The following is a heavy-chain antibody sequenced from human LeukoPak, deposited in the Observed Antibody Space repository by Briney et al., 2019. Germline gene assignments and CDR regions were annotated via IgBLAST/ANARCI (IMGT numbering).Heavy chain of an antibody. CDR2: ISGSGGST. V-gene: IGHV3-23*01. Sequence: GGSLRLSCAASGFTFSSYAMHWVRQAPGKGLEWVAGISGSGGSTYYADSVKGRFTISRDNSKNTLYLQMNSLRAEDTAVYYCAKDSAYSSGWYYFDPWGQGILVTVSS. CDR1: GFTFSSYA. CDR3: AKDSAYSSGWYYFDP. J-gene: IGHJ4*02. D-gene: IGHD6-13*01.